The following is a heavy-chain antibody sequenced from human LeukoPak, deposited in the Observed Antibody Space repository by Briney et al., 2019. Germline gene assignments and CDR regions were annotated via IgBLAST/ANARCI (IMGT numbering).Heavy chain of an antibody. J-gene: IGHJ4*02. D-gene: IGHD3-22*01. CDR3: ARDLDSSGYYYYFDY. V-gene: IGHV1-2*02. Sequence: ASVKVSCKASGYTFTGYYMHWVRRAPGQGLEWMGWINPNSGGTNYAQKFQGRVTMTRDTSISTAYMELSRLRSDDTAVYYCARDLDSSGYYYYFDYWGQGTLVTVSS. CDR2: INPNSGGT. CDR1: GYTFTGYY.